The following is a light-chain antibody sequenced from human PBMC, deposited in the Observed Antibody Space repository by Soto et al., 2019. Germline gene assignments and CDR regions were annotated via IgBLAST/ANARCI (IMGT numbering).Light chain of an antibody. V-gene: IGKV3-20*01. J-gene: IGKJ2*01. CDR3: QQYGSSPLFT. CDR1: QSVSSSY. Sequence: EIVLTQSPGTLSLSPGERATLSCRASQSVSSSYVAWYQQKPGQAPRLLVYGASTRATGIPDRFSATGSGTDFTLTISRLEPDDFAVYFCQQYGSSPLFTFGQGTKLDI. CDR2: GAS.